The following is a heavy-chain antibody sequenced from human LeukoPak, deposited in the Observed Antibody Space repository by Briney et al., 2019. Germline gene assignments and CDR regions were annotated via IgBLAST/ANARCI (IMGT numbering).Heavy chain of an antibody. D-gene: IGHD3-22*01. CDR3: ARVGARITMIVETDY. CDR1: GGSISSYY. V-gene: IGHV4-59*01. CDR2: IYYSGST. Sequence: SETLSLTCTVSGGSISSYYWSWIRQPPGKGLEWIGYIYYSGSTNYNPSLKSRVTISVDTSKNQFSLKLSSVTAADTAVYYCARVGARITMIVETDYWGQGTLVTVSS. J-gene: IGHJ4*02.